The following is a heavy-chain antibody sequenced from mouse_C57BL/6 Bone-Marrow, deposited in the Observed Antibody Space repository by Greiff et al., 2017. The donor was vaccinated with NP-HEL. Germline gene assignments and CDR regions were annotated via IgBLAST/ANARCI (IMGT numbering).Heavy chain of an antibody. Sequence: VQLQQSGAELVKPGASVKISCKASGYAFSSYWMNWVKQRPGKGLEWIGQIYPGDGATNYNGKFKDKASLTADKSSSTAYMQLSSLTAEDSAGYFCSRVADWGQGTLVTVSA. CDR3: SRVAD. CDR1: GYAFSSYW. V-gene: IGHV1-80*01. CDR2: IYPGDGAT. J-gene: IGHJ3*01.